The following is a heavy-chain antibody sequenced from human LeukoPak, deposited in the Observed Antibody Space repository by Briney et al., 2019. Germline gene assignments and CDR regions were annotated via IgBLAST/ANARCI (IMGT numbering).Heavy chain of an antibody. J-gene: IGHJ5*02. V-gene: IGHV1-69*05. CDR1: GGNFSSYA. Sequence: ASVKVSCKASGGNFSSYAISWVRQAPGQGLEWMGGIIPIFGTANYAQKFQGRVTITTDESTSTAYMELSSLRAEDTAVYYCAKDPYDSSGYYLNRFDPWGRGTLVTVSS. CDR3: AKDPYDSSGYYLNRFDP. D-gene: IGHD3-22*01. CDR2: IIPIFGTA.